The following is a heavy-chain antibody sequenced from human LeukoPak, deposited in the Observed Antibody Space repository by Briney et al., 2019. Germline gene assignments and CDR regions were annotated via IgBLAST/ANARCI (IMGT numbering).Heavy chain of an antibody. V-gene: IGHV3-23*01. CDR1: GITLSNYG. CDR2: ISERGGST. Sequence: GGSLRLSCVVSGITLSNYGMSWVRQAPGKGLEWVSGISERGGSTNYADSVKGRFTISRHNAKSSLYLEMNNLRVDDTAVYYCVRDRFGSDYPFDSWGQGTLVTVSS. CDR3: VRDRFGSDYPFDS. J-gene: IGHJ4*02. D-gene: IGHD3-3*01.